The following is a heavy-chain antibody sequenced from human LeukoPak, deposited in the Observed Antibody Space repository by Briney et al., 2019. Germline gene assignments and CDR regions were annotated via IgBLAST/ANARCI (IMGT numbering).Heavy chain of an antibody. CDR1: GGSISSYY. Sequence: PSETLSLTCTVSGGSISSYYWSWIRQPAGKGLEWIGRIYTSGSTNYNPSLKSRVTMSVDTSKNLFSLKLSSVTAADTAVYYCARDQYYYGSGSYSTMGAFDIWGQGTMVTVSS. D-gene: IGHD3-10*01. CDR3: ARDQYYYGSGSYSTMGAFDI. CDR2: IYTSGST. V-gene: IGHV4-4*07. J-gene: IGHJ3*02.